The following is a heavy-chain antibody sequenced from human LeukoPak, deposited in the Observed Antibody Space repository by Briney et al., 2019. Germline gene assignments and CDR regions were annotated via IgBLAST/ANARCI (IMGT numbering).Heavy chain of an antibody. Sequence: GGSLRLSCAASGFTFSSYSMNWVRQAPGKGLEWVSSISSSSSYIYYADSVKGRFTISRDNAKKSLYLQMNSLRAEDTAVYYCARVGVATDAFDIWGQGTMVTVSS. V-gene: IGHV3-21*01. D-gene: IGHD3-16*01. J-gene: IGHJ3*02. CDR2: ISSSSSYI. CDR1: GFTFSSYS. CDR3: ARVGVATDAFDI.